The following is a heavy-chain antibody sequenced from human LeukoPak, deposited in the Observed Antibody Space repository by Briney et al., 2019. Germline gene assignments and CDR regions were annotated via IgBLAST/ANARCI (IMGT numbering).Heavy chain of an antibody. Sequence: GGSLRLSCAASGFTLSSSGMHWVRQAPGKGLEWVAVISYDGTNKYYADSVKGRFTISRDNSKNTLYLQMNSLRAEDTAVYYCAKEGYYYGSGSYYPPLDYWGQGTLVTVSS. CDR1: GFTLSSSG. V-gene: IGHV3-30*18. D-gene: IGHD3-10*01. CDR3: AKEGYYYGSGSYYPPLDY. J-gene: IGHJ4*02. CDR2: ISYDGTNK.